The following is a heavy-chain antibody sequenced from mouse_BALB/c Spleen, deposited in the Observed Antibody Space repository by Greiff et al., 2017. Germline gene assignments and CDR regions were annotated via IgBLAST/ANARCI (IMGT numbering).Heavy chain of an antibody. V-gene: IGHV1-80*01. D-gene: IGHD3-1*01. CDR1: GYAFSSYW. CDR3: ARALPGYEFAD. J-gene: IGHJ3*01. CDR2: IYPGDGDT. Sequence: VQLQESGAELVRPGSSVKISCKASGYAFSSYWMNWVKQRPGQGLEWIGQIYPGDGDTNYNGKFKGKATLTADKSSSTAYMQLSSLTSEDSAVYFCARALPGYEFADWGQGTLVTVSA.